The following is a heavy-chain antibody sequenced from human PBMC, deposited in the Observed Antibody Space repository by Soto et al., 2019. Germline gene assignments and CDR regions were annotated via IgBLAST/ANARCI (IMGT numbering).Heavy chain of an antibody. CDR3: ARLSVAMVRGVIITVGLDY. J-gene: IGHJ4*02. Sequence: PSEALSLTCTVSGGSISSYYWSWIRQPPGKGLEWIGYIYYSGSTNYNPSLKSRVTISVDTSKNQFSLKLSSVTAADTAVYYCARLSVAMVRGVIITVGLDYWGQGTLVTVSS. V-gene: IGHV4-59*08. CDR1: GGSISSYY. D-gene: IGHD3-10*01. CDR2: IYYSGST.